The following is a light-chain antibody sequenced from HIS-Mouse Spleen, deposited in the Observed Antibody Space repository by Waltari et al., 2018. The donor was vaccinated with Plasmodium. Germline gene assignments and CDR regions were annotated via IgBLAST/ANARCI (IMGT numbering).Light chain of an antibody. Sequence: QTVVTQEPSLTVSPGGTVTLTCASSTGAVTSGYSPNWFQQKPGQAPRALISSTSNKHSWTPARFSGSLLGGKAALTLSGVQPEDEAEYYCLLYYGGARVFGGGTKLTVL. CDR3: LLYYGGARV. J-gene: IGLJ3*02. CDR1: TGAVTSGYS. V-gene: IGLV7-43*01. CDR2: STS.